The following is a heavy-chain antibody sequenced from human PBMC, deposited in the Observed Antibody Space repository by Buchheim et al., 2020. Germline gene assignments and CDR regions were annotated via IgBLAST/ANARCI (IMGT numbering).Heavy chain of an antibody. CDR3: AREGTWAVDY. D-gene: IGHD1-1*01. CDR2: IKQDGSEK. J-gene: IGHJ4*02. CDR1: GFTFSIHW. V-gene: IGHV3-7*01. Sequence: EVQLVESGGGLVQPGGSLRLSCAASGFTFSIHWMSWVRQAPGKGLEWVANIKQDGSEKYYVDSVKGGFTISRDNAKNSLSLQMNSLRAEDTAVYYCAREGTWAVDYWGQGTL.